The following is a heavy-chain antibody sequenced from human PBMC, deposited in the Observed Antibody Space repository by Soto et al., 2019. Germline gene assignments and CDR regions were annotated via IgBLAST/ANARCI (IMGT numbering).Heavy chain of an antibody. CDR1: GYSISSGYY. V-gene: IGHV4-38-2*01. CDR2: IYHSGST. CDR3: ARGGSSSYSFADY. J-gene: IGHJ4*02. Sequence: LSLTCAVSGYSISSGYYWGWIRQPPGKGLEWIGSIYHSGSTYYNPSLKSRVTISVDTSKNQFSLKLSSVTAADTAVYYCARGGSSSYSFADYWGQGTLVTVSS. D-gene: IGHD6-13*01.